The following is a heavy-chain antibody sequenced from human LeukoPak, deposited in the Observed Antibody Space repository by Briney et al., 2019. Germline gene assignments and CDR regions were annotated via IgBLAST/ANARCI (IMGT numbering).Heavy chain of an antibody. Sequence: GGSLRLSCAASGFTFSSYSMNWVRQAPGKGLEWVSSISSSSSYIYYADSVKGRFTISRDNAKNSLYPQMNSLRAEDTAVYYCAREGFLAGTNFDYWGQGTLVTVSS. D-gene: IGHD6-19*01. V-gene: IGHV3-21*01. CDR3: AREGFLAGTNFDY. J-gene: IGHJ4*02. CDR1: GFTFSSYS. CDR2: ISSSSSYI.